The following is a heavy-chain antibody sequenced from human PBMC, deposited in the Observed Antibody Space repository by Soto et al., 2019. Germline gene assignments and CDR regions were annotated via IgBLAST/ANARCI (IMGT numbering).Heavy chain of an antibody. V-gene: IGHV1-69*08. D-gene: IGHD4-17*01. Sequence: QVQLVQSGAEVKKPGSSVKVSCKASGGTFSSYTISWVRQAPGQGLEWMGRIIPILGIANYAQKFQGRVTITADKSTSTAYLEPRSLRSEDTAVYYWARERIDGDQAFDCWGQGSLVTVSS. CDR2: IIPILGIA. CDR1: GGTFSSYT. J-gene: IGHJ4*02. CDR3: ARERIDGDQAFDC.